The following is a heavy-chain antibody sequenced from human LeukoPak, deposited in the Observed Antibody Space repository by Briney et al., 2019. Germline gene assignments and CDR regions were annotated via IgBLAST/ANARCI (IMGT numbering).Heavy chain of an antibody. Sequence: ASVKVSCKASGYTFTSYGISWVRQAPGQGLEWMGWISAYNGNTNYAQKLQGRVTMTTDTSTSIAYMELRSLRSDDTAVYYCARTRALGYCSSTSCRSNWFDPWGQGTLVTVSS. J-gene: IGHJ5*02. CDR2: ISAYNGNT. CDR3: ARTRALGYCSSTSCRSNWFDP. V-gene: IGHV1-18*01. D-gene: IGHD2-2*01. CDR1: GYTFTSYG.